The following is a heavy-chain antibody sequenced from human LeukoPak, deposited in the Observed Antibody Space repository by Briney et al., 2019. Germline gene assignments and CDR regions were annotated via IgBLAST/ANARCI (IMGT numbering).Heavy chain of an antibody. CDR1: GGSISSSSYY. CDR2: IYYSGST. D-gene: IGHD6-19*01. J-gene: IGHJ4*02. V-gene: IGHV4-39*01. Sequence: SETLSLTCTVSGGSISSSSYYWGWLRQPPGKGLELIGNIYYSGSTYYNPSLKSRVSLSVDSSKNQFSLKLSSVTAADTAVYYSAIYRSWYSFDYWGQGTLVTVSS. CDR3: AIYRSWYSFDY.